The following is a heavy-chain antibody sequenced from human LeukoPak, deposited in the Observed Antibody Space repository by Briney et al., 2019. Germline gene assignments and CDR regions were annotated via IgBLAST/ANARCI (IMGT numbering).Heavy chain of an antibody. CDR3: ARDSWEPYWFDP. J-gene: IGHJ5*02. CDR2: IYHSGST. D-gene: IGHD1-26*01. Sequence: SETLSLTCTVSGYSISSGYYWGWIRQPPGKGLEWIGSIYHSGSTYYNPSLKSRVTISVDTSKNQFSLKLSSVTAADTAVYYCARDSWEPYWFDPWGQGTLVTVSS. V-gene: IGHV4-38-2*02. CDR1: GYSISSGYY.